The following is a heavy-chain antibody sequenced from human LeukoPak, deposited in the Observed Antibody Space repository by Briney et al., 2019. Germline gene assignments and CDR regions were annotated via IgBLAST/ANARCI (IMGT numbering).Heavy chain of an antibody. J-gene: IGHJ4*02. V-gene: IGHV3-23*01. D-gene: IGHD2-2*01. CDR3: AKRWRTPGYCSSTSCPIFDY. CDR1: GFTFSSYA. CDR2: ISGSGGST. Sequence: PGGSLRLSCAASGFTFSSYAMSWVRQAPGKGLEWVSAISGSGGSTYYADSVKGRFTISRDNSKNTLYLQMNSLRAEDTAVYYCAKRWRTPGYCSSTSCPIFDYWGQGTLVTVSS.